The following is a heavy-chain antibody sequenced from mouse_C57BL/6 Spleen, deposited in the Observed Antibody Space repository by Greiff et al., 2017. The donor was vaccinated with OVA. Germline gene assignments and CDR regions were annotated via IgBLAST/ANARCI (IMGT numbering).Heavy chain of an antibody. CDR1: GFTFSSYG. J-gene: IGHJ1*03. V-gene: IGHV5-6*01. CDR3: ARQEGGFDV. Sequence: EVKLMESGGDLVKPGGSLKLSCAASGFTFSSYGMSWVRQTPDQRLEWVATISSGGSYTYYPDSVKGRFTISRDNAKNTLYLQMSSLKSEDTARYYCARQEGGFDVWGTGTTVTVSS. CDR2: ISSGGSYT.